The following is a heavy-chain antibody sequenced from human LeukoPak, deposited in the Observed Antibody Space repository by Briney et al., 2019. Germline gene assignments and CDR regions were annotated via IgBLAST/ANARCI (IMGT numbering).Heavy chain of an antibody. Sequence: PSETLSHTCTVSGGSVSSGSYYWSWIRQPPGKGLEWIGYIYYSGSTYYNPSLKSRVTISVDTSKNQFSLKLSSVTAADTAVYYCAKAQDYGGNHGLYYYYGMDVWGQGTTVTVSS. CDR2: IYYSGST. CDR3: AKAQDYGGNHGLYYYYGMDV. CDR1: GGSVSSGSYY. J-gene: IGHJ6*02. D-gene: IGHD4-23*01. V-gene: IGHV4-61*01.